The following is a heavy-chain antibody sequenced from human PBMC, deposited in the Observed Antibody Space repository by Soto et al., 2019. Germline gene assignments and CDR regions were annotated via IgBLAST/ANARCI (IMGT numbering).Heavy chain of an antibody. CDR2: IVHDGSED. D-gene: IGHD5-12*01. CDR3: ARDDLYEDNGLDS. J-gene: IGHJ5*01. CDR1: GFAFNGHG. V-gene: IGHV3-33*01. Sequence: QVQLVESGGGVVQPGRSLRISCEASGFAFNGHGMHWVRQAPGKGLEWVAVIVHDGSEDFYADSVRGRFTISRDNSKNVLYLEMNSLRVEDMAVYYCARDDLYEDNGLDSWGQGTLVTVSP.